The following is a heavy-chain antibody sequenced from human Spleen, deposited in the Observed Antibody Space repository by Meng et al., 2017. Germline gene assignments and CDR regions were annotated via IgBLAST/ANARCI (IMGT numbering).Heavy chain of an antibody. CDR2: VNTDESNR. V-gene: IGHV3-74*01. CDR1: GFTFSSYW. Sequence: EVQLVESGGGLVQPVEPLRLSCAASGFTFSSYWMHWVRQAPGKGLMWVSRVNTDESNRDYADSVKGRFTISRDNSKNTLYLQMNSVRAEDTAVYYCARSYSGSGIDYWGQGTLVTVSS. D-gene: IGHD1-26*01. J-gene: IGHJ4*02. CDR3: ARSYSGSGIDY.